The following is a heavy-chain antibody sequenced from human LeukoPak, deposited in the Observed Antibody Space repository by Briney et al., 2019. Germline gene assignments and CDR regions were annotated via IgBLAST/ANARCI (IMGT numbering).Heavy chain of an antibody. CDR1: GYTFTSYG. J-gene: IGHJ5*02. Sequence: ASVKVSCKTSGYTFTSYGINWVRQAPGQGLEWMGWISTYNGNTNYAQKLQGRVTMTTDTSTSTAYMELRSLRYDDTAVYFCARAYRSSWYANWFDPWGQGTLVTVSS. V-gene: IGHV1-18*01. CDR2: ISTYNGNT. D-gene: IGHD6-13*01. CDR3: ARAYRSSWYANWFDP.